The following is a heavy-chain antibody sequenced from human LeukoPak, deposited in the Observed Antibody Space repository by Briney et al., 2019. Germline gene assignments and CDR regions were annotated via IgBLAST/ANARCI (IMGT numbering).Heavy chain of an antibody. D-gene: IGHD4-11*01. Sequence: QAGGSLRLSCPASAFTFSNYVMSWVRQAPGKGLEWVSTISASGERTYHADSVRGRFTISRDNSKNTLHLQMNSLRADDTAVYYCARDIMGGVTTGNYMDVWGKGTTVTVSS. CDR2: ISASGERT. CDR1: AFTFSNYV. J-gene: IGHJ6*03. V-gene: IGHV3-23*01. CDR3: ARDIMGGVTTGNYMDV.